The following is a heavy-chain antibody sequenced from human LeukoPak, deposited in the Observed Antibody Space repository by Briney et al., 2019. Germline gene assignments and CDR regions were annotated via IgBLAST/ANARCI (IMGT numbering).Heavy chain of an antibody. Sequence: SETLSLTCTVSGGSMNDYYWSWIRQPPGKGLEWIGYMYYSGSTNYNPSLKSRVSISIDTSKNQFSLKLSSVTAADTAVYYCARDRYCIGGICYSGRFDPWGRGILVTVSS. CDR1: GGSMNDYY. V-gene: IGHV4-59*01. D-gene: IGHD2-15*01. CDR3: ARDRYCIGGICYSGRFDP. J-gene: IGHJ5*02. CDR2: MYYSGST.